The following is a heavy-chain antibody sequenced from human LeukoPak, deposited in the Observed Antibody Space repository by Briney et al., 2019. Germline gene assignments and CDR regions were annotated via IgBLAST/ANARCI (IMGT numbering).Heavy chain of an antibody. CDR1: GFTFSSYG. J-gene: IGHJ4*02. V-gene: IGHV3-30*18. CDR3: AKFGARMGVDY. Sequence: GGSLRLSCAASGFTFSSYGMHWVRQAPGKGLEWVAVISYDGSNKYYAHSVKGRFTISRDNSKNTLYLQMNSLRAEDTAVYYCAKFGARMGVDYWGQGTLVTVSS. CDR2: ISYDGSNK. D-gene: IGHD2-8*01.